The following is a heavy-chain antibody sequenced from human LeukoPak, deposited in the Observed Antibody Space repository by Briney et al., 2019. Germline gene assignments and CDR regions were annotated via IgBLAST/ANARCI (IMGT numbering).Heavy chain of an antibody. CDR3: ARGTSSDGGYP. CDR1: GFTFDDYA. CDR2: ISWNSGSI. D-gene: IGHD6-19*01. V-gene: IGHV3-9*01. Sequence: GGSLRLSCAASGFTFDDYAMHWVRQAPGKGLEWVSGISWNSGSIGYADSVKGRFTISRDNAKNSLYLQMNSLRAEDTAVYYCARGTSSDGGYPWGQGTLVTVSS. J-gene: IGHJ5*02.